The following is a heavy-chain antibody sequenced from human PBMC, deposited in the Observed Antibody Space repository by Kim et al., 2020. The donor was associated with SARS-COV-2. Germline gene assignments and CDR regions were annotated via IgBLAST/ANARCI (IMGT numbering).Heavy chain of an antibody. D-gene: IGHD6-19*01. CDR2: ISAYNGNT. CDR1: GYTFTSYG. J-gene: IGHJ5*02. Sequence: ASVKVSCKASGYTFTSYGISWVRQAPGQGLEWMGWISAYNGNTNYAQKLQGRVTMTTDTSTSTAYMELRSLRSDDTAVYYCARARGIAVAGNAFDPWGQGTLVTVSS. V-gene: IGHV1-18*01. CDR3: ARARGIAVAGNAFDP.